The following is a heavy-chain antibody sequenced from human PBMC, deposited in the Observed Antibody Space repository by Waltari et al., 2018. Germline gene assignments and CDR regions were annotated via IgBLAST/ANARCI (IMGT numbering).Heavy chain of an antibody. CDR3: ARSHTMIVVAPNY. V-gene: IGHV3-33*01. Sequence: QVQLVESGGGVVQPGRSLRLSCAASGFTFSSYGMHWVRQAPGKGLEWVAVIWYDGSNKYYADSVKGRFTISRDNSKNTLYLQMNSLRAEDTAVYYCARSHTMIVVAPNYWGQGTLVTVSS. D-gene: IGHD3-22*01. CDR2: IWYDGSNK. CDR1: GFTFSSYG. J-gene: IGHJ4*02.